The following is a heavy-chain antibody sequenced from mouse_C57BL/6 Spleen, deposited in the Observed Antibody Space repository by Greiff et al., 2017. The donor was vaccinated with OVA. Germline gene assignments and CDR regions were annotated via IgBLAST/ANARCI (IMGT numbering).Heavy chain of an antibody. CDR2: IYPGDGDT. CDR3: ADGNYVDY. J-gene: IGHJ2*01. Sequence: QVQLQQSGPELVKPGASVKISCKASGYAFSSSWMNWVKQRPGTGLEWIGRIYPGDGDTNYNGKFKGKATLTADKSSSTAYMQLSSLTSEDSAVYFCADGNYVDYWGQGTTLTVSS. V-gene: IGHV1-82*01. D-gene: IGHD2-1*01. CDR1: GYAFSSSW.